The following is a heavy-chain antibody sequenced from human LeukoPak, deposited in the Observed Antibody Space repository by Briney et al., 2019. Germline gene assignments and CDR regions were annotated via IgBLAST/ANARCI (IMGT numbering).Heavy chain of an antibody. CDR1: GFTFSSYW. Sequence: GGSLRLSCAASGFTFSSYWMHWVRQAPGKGLVWVSRINTDGSITNYADSVKGRFTISRDNAKNTLSRDNAKNTLYLQMNSLRAEDTAVYYCARDDCMDVWGKGTTVTVSS. J-gene: IGHJ6*03. V-gene: IGHV3-74*01. CDR3: ARDDCMDV. CDR2: INTDGSIT.